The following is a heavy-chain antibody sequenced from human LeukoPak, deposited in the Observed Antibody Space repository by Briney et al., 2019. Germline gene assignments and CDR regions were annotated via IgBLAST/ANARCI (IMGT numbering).Heavy chain of an antibody. J-gene: IGHJ4*02. CDR3: ARVTPGGYEGFDWLENFDY. V-gene: IGHV1-18*04. CDR1: GYTFTSYG. D-gene: IGHD3-9*01. CDR2: ISAYNGNT. Sequence: ASVKVSCKASGYTFTSYGISWVRQAPGQGLEWMGWISAYNGNTNYAQKLQGRVTMTTDTSTSTAYMELRSLRSDDTAVYYCARVTPGGYEGFDWLENFDYWSQGTLVTVSS.